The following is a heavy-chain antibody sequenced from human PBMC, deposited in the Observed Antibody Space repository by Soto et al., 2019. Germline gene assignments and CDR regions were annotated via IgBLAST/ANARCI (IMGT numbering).Heavy chain of an antibody. CDR1: GFTFTDFY. CDR3: AGWGGQDYNY. CDR2: IRPDGSET. V-gene: IGHV3-7*03. J-gene: IGHJ4*02. Sequence: EVQLVQSGGGLVQPGGSLRLSYVGSGFTFTDFYMNWVRQAPGKGLEWVANIRPDGSETNYVESVKGRFTTSRDNANNSLFLQMNSLRADDTAVYYCAGWGGQDYNYWGQGIVVSVSS. D-gene: IGHD4-4*01.